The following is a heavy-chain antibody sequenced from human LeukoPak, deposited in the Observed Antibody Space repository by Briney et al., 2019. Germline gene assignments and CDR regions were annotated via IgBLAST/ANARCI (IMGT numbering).Heavy chain of an antibody. CDR1: GGSFSGYY. Sequence: SETLSLTRAVYGGSFSGYYWSWIRQPPGKGLEWIGEINHSGSTNYNPSLKSRVTISVDTSKNQFSLKLSSVTAADTAVYYCARVCCSSTSYYYYMDVWGKGTTVTVSS. J-gene: IGHJ6*03. CDR2: INHSGST. V-gene: IGHV4-34*01. D-gene: IGHD2-2*01. CDR3: ARVCCSSTSYYYYMDV.